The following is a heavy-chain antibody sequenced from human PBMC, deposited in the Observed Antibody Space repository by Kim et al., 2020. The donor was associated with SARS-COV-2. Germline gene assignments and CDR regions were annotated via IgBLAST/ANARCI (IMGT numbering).Heavy chain of an antibody. Sequence: VKGRFTISRDNSKSTLYLQMNSLRAEGTAVYYCEKDRRDPCGGDCYSFDYWGQGTLVTVSS. J-gene: IGHJ4*02. CDR3: EKDRRDPCGGDCYSFDY. V-gene: IGHV3-23*01. D-gene: IGHD2-21*02.